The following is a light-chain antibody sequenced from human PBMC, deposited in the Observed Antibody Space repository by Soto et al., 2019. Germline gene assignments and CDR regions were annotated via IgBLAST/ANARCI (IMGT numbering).Light chain of an antibody. CDR3: QQLNSFPRT. CDR2: TAS. J-gene: IGKJ1*01. CDR1: QAISGY. Sequence: EIQFTQSPTFLSASVGDRVTITCRASQAISGYVAWYQQKPGKAPNFLIYTASSFQSGVPSRFSGSGSGTQFTLTISSLQPGDFATYYCQQLNSFPRTFGQGTKVDI. V-gene: IGKV1-9*01.